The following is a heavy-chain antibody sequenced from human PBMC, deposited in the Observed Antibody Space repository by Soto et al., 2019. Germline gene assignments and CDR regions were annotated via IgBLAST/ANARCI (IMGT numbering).Heavy chain of an antibody. CDR1: GGSFSGYY. J-gene: IGHJ4*02. D-gene: IGHD6-6*01. Sequence: SETLSLTCAVDGGSFSGYYWSWIRQPPGKGLEWIGEINHSGSTNYNPSLKSRVTISVDTSKNQFSLKLSSVTAADTAVYYCARVPYSSSFLDYWGREPWSPSPQ. CDR2: INHSGST. CDR3: ARVPYSSSFLDY. V-gene: IGHV4-34*01.